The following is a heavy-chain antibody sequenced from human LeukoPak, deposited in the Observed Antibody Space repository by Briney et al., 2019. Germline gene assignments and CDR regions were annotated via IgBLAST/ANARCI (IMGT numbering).Heavy chain of an antibody. V-gene: IGHV3-21*01. CDR1: GFTFSSYS. Sequence: GGSLRLSCAASGFTFSSYSMNWVRQAPGKGLEWVSSISSSSSYIYYADSVKGRFTISRDNAKNSLYLQMNSLRAEDTAVYYCARDHPSSDAFDIWGQGTMVTVSS. CDR3: ARDHPSSDAFDI. CDR2: ISSSSSYI. J-gene: IGHJ3*02.